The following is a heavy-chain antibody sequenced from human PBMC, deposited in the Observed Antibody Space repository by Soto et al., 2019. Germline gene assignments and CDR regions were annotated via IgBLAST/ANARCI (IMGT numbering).Heavy chain of an antibody. D-gene: IGHD2-2*01. Sequence: GESLKISCKGSGYSFPSYWIGWVRQMPGKGLEWRGRIDPSDSSTTYSPSFQGHVTISADKSISNVSVRWSSLKASDTAMYYCGIRCCSSTSCRPSYWYSGMDVWGHGNTVTV. CDR2: IDPSDSST. J-gene: IGHJ6*01. CDR3: GIRCCSSTSCRPSYWYSGMDV. CDR1: GYSFPSYW. V-gene: IGHV5-10-1*01.